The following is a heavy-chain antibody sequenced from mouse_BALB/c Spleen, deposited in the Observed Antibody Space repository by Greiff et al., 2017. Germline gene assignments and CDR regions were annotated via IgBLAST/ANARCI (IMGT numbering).Heavy chain of an antibody. CDR1: GFTFSSYG. Sequence: EVKLVESGGGLVQPGGSLKLSCAASGFTFSSYGMSWVRQTPDKRLELVATINSNGGSTYYPDSVKGRFTISRDNAKNTLYLQMSSLKSEDTAMYYCARLLRYYFDYWGQGTTLTVSS. CDR2: INSNGGST. CDR3: ARLLRYYFDY. V-gene: IGHV5-6-3*01. J-gene: IGHJ2*01. D-gene: IGHD1-1*01.